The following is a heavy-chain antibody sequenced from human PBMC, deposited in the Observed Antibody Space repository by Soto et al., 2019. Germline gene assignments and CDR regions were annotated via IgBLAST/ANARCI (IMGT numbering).Heavy chain of an antibody. J-gene: IGHJ6*02. CDR3: AKDMWGAAAPRPYYYYYYGMDV. CDR2: ISWNSGSI. D-gene: IGHD6-13*01. V-gene: IGHV3-9*01. Sequence: EVQLVESGGGLVQPGRSPRLSCAASGFTFDDYAMHWVRQAPGKGLEWVSGISWNSGSIGYADSVKGRFTISRDNAKNSLYLQMNSLRAEDTALYYCAKDMWGAAAPRPYYYYYYGMDVWGQGTTVTVSS. CDR1: GFTFDDYA.